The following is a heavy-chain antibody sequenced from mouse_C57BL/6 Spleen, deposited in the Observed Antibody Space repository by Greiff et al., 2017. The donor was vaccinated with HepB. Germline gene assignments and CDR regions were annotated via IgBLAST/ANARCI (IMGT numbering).Heavy chain of an antibody. CDR1: GFTFSSYG. J-gene: IGHJ4*01. CDR3: ARLLLRGDMDY. V-gene: IGHV5-6*01. D-gene: IGHD1-1*01. CDR2: ISSGGSYT. Sequence: EVQLVESGGDLVKPGGSLKLSCAASGFTFSSYGMSWVRQTPDKRLEWVATISSGGSYTYYPDSVKGRFTISRDNAKNTLYLQMSSLKSEDTAMYYCARLLLRGDMDYWGQGTSVTVSS.